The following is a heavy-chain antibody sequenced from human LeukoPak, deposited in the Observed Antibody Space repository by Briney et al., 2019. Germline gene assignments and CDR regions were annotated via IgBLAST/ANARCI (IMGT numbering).Heavy chain of an antibody. CDR3: AREDYYGSGNYVAWGGAFDV. J-gene: IGHJ3*01. CDR1: GFSFSSYW. D-gene: IGHD3-10*01. CDR2: IRQDGSEK. V-gene: IGHV3-7*01. Sequence: PGGSLRLSCEASGFSFSSYWMTWVRQAPGKGLEWVANIRQDGSEKYYVDSVKGRFTIPRDNAKISVYLQMNSLRAEDTAVYYCAREDYYGSGNYVAWGGAFDVWGQGTTVTVSS.